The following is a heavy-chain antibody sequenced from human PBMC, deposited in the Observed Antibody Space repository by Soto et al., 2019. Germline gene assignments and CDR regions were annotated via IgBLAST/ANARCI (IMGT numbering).Heavy chain of an antibody. CDR3: ARRIPFGYGMDV. Sequence: EVQRVESGGGLVQPWGSLRLYCAASGFTFSRYAMHWVRQAPGTGLECVSAITSNGGNTDYASSVKGRFTISRDNSTNTLYLQMGSLRAEDMAVYYCARRIPFGYGMDVWGQGTTVTFSS. V-gene: IGHV3-64*01. CDR1: GFTFSRYA. D-gene: IGHD2-21*01. CDR2: ITSNGGNT. J-gene: IGHJ6*02.